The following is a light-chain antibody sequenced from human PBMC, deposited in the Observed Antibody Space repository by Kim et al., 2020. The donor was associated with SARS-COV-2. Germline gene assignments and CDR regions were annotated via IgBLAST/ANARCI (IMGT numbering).Light chain of an antibody. Sequence: VCPGQTASITCSSDKLGDKYACWCQQKPGQSPVLVIYQDSKRPSGIPERFSGSNSGNTATLTISGTQAMDEADYYCQAWDSSTWVFGGGTQLTVL. J-gene: IGLJ3*02. CDR3: QAWDSSTWV. V-gene: IGLV3-1*01. CDR2: QDS. CDR1: KLGDKY.